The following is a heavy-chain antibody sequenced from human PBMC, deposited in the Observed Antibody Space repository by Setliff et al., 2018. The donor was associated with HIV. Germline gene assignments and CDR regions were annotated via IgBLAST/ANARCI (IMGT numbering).Heavy chain of an antibody. CDR2: MYYTGNT. J-gene: IGHJ4*02. D-gene: IGHD2-8*01. V-gene: IGHV4-39*01. CDR1: RGSIRSGTYY. CDR3: ASSPIITNGYYFDY. Sequence: SETLSLTCTVSRGSIRSGTYYWGWIRQPPGKGLEWIGNMYYTGNTFHNPSLKSRVTISVDTSKNQFSLKLSSVTAADTAVYYCASSPIITNGYYFDYWGPGTLVTV.